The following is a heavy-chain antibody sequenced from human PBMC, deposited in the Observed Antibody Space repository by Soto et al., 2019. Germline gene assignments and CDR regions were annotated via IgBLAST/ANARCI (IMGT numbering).Heavy chain of an antibody. Sequence: QVQLQESGPGLVKPSGTLSLTCAVSGGSISSSNWWSWVRQPPGKGLEWIGEIYHSGSTNYNPSLKRRVTISVDKSKNQFSLKLSSVTAADTAVYYCARDLDGSGSYFRREIYYGMDVWGQGTTVTVSS. J-gene: IGHJ6*02. CDR1: GGSISSSNW. CDR3: ARDLDGSGSYFRREIYYGMDV. CDR2: IYHSGST. D-gene: IGHD3-10*01. V-gene: IGHV4-4*02.